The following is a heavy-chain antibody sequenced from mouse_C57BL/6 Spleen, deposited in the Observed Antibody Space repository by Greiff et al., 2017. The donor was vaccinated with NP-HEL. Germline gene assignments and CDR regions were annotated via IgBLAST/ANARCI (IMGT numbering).Heavy chain of an antibody. CDR3: TRDADYAMDY. CDR1: GFTFSSYA. CDR2: ISSGGDYI. J-gene: IGHJ4*01. V-gene: IGHV5-9-1*02. Sequence: EVKLVESGEGLVKPGGSLKLSCAASGFTFSSYAMSWVRQTPEKRLEWVAYISSGGDYIYYADTVKGRFTISRDNARNNLYLQMSSLKSDDTAMYYCTRDADYAMDYWGQGTSVTVSS.